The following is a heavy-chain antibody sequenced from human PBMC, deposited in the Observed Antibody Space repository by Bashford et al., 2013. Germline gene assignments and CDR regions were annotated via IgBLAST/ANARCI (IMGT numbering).Heavy chain of an antibody. Sequence: SETLSLTCTVSGDSLRSYYWSWIRQSPDKGLQWIGSIFYSGSTNYNPSLKSRVTILLDTSKNQFTLKLSSVTAADTAMYYCARETFDGTYAPFLDHWGQGTLVTVSS. J-gene: IGHJ4*02. V-gene: IGHV4-59*01. CDR2: IFYSGST. CDR1: GDSLRSYY. D-gene: IGHD1-26*01. CDR3: ARETFDGTYAPFLDH.